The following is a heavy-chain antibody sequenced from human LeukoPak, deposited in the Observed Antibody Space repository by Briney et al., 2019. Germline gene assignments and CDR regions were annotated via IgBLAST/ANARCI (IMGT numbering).Heavy chain of an antibody. J-gene: IGHJ6*02. Sequence: SETLSLTCAVYGGSFSGYYWSWIRQPPGKGLEWIGEINHSGSTNYNPSLKSRVTISVDTSKNQFSLKLSSVTAADTAVYYCARAPQYQLLLAYYYGMDVWGQGTTVTVSS. D-gene: IGHD2-2*01. CDR3: ARAPQYQLLLAYYYGMDV. CDR1: GGSFSGYY. CDR2: INHSGST. V-gene: IGHV4-34*01.